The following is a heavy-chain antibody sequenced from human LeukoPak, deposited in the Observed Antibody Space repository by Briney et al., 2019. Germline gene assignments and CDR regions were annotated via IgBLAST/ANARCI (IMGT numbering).Heavy chain of an antibody. Sequence: TGGSLRLSCAASGFTFSSYAMSWVRQAPGKGLEWVSAISGSGGSTYYADSVKGRFTISRDNSKNTLYLQMYSLRAEDTAVYYCAKDLDDPNYYDSSGHDYWGQGTLVTVSS. CDR3: AKDLDDPNYYDSSGHDY. J-gene: IGHJ4*02. V-gene: IGHV3-23*01. D-gene: IGHD3-22*01. CDR2: ISGSGGST. CDR1: GFTFSSYA.